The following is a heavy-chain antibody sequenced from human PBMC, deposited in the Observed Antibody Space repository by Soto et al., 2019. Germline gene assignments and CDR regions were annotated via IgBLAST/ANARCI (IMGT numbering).Heavy chain of an antibody. V-gene: IGHV1-18*01. CDR1: GYTFTSYG. J-gene: IGHJ6*02. Sequence: QVQLVQSGAEVKKPGASVKVSCKASGYTFTSYGISWVRQAPGQGLEWMGWISAYNGNTNYAQKXXGSVPMTADTXXSXAXXALRRLRSDDTAVYYCARHIQVWLLRALDYYGMDVWGQGTTVTVSS. CDR2: ISAYNGNT. D-gene: IGHD5-18*01. CDR3: ARHIQVWLLRALDYYGMDV.